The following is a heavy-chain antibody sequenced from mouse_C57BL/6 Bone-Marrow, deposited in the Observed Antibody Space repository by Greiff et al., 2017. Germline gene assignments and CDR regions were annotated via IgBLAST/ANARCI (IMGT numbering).Heavy chain of an antibody. V-gene: IGHV1-80*01. Sequence: QVQLQQSGAELVKPGASVKISCKASGYAFSSYWMNWVKQRPGKGLEWIGQIYPGDGDTNYNGKFKGKATLTADKSSSTAYMQLSSLTSEDSAVYFCARSRWLLPHYFDYWGQGTTLTVSS. D-gene: IGHD2-3*01. CDR2: IYPGDGDT. CDR1: GYAFSSYW. J-gene: IGHJ2*01. CDR3: ARSRWLLPHYFDY.